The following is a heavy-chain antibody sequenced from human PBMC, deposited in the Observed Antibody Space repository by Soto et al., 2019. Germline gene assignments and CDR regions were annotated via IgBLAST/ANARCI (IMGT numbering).Heavy chain of an antibody. CDR2: IIPILGIA. Sequence: QVQLVQSGAEVKKPGSSVKVSCKASGGTFSSYTISWVRQAPGQGLEWMGRIIPILGIANYAQKFQGRVTITADKSTSTAYMELSSLRSEDTAVYYCARDNSIAAAGPGWFDPWGQGTLVTVSS. CDR1: GGTFSSYT. J-gene: IGHJ5*02. D-gene: IGHD6-13*01. CDR3: ARDNSIAAAGPGWFDP. V-gene: IGHV1-69*08.